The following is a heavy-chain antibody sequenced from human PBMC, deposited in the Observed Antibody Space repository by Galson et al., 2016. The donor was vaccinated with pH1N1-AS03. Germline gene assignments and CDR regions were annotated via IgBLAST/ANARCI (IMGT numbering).Heavy chain of an antibody. CDR1: GYNFTSYW. CDR3: ARHGLESTLSAWFDP. CDR2: IDPRDSDT. D-gene: IGHD2-15*01. Sequence: QSGAEVKKPGESLKISCKGSGYNFTSYWIVWVRQMPGKGLECMGIIDPRDSDTRYSPSFQGQVTISADQSISTAYLQWSSLTASDTAIYYCARHGLESTLSAWFDPWGQGTLVTVSS. J-gene: IGHJ5*02. V-gene: IGHV5-51*01.